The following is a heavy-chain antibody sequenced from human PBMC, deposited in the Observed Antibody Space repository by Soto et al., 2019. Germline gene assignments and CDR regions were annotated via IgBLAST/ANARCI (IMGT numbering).Heavy chain of an antibody. CDR3: TTRHLVRFLEWLSPDPYYYYGMDV. J-gene: IGHJ6*02. Sequence: PGGSLRLSCAASGFTFSSAWMNWVRQAPGKGLEWVGRIKSKTDGGTTDYAAPVKGRFTISRDDSKNTLYLQMNSLKTEDTAVYYCTTRHLVRFLEWLSPDPYYYYGMDVWGQGTAVTVSS. D-gene: IGHD3-3*01. V-gene: IGHV3-15*07. CDR1: GFTFSSAW. CDR2: IKSKTDGGTT.